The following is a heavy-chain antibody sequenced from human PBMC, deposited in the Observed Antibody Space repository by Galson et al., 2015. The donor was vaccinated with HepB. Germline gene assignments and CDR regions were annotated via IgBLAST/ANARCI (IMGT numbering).Heavy chain of an antibody. Sequence: SLRLSCAASGFTFSSYAMHWVRQAPGKGLEWVAVISYDGSNKYYADSVKGRFTISRDNSKNTLYLQMNSLRAEDTAVYYCVSDPGTGYFDYWGQGTLVTVSS. D-gene: IGHD6-13*01. CDR2: ISYDGSNK. V-gene: IGHV3-30-3*01. CDR3: VSDPGTGYFDY. CDR1: GFTFSSYA. J-gene: IGHJ4*02.